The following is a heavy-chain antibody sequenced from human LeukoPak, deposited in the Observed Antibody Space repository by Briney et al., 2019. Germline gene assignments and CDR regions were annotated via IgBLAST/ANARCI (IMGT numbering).Heavy chain of an antibody. CDR3: AKPARTDAFDI. V-gene: IGHV3-23*01. CDR2: IPSGGGT. J-gene: IGHJ3*02. D-gene: IGHD1-14*01. Sequence: GGTLRLSCAASGFTFSTYGMSWVRQAPGKGLQWVSTIPSGGGTYYADSVKGRFTISRDSSKNTLYLQMNSLRAEDTAVYYCAKPARTDAFDIWGQGTMVTVSS. CDR1: GFTFSTYG.